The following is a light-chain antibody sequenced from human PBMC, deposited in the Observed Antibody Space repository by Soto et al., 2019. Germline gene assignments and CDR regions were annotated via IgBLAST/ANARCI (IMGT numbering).Light chain of an antibody. Sequence: EIVMTQSPVTLSVSTGERATLSCRASQSVGSSLVWYQQKPGQAPRLLIYDTSTRATGIPARFSGSGSGTEFTLSISSLQSEDFAVYYCQQYKDWSPITFGQGTRLDIK. CDR3: QQYKDWSPIT. J-gene: IGKJ5*01. CDR2: DTS. V-gene: IGKV3-15*01. CDR1: QSVGSS.